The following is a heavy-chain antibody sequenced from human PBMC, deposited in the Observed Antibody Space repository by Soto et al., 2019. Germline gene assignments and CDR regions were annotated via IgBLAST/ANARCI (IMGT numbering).Heavy chain of an antibody. V-gene: IGHV1-69*08. J-gene: IGHJ5*02. CDR2: IIPILGRA. CDR1: GGPFSSYH. Sequence: QVQLVQSGAEVKKPGSSVKLSCKASGGPFSSYHISWVRQAPGQGLEWVGRIIPILGRANNAQHFQGRVTITADTSTNTAYMALSSLTSEVTAVYYFAKVGGTTSPNWFEPWGHGTLVTVSS. CDR3: AKVGGTTSPNWFEP. D-gene: IGHD2-2*01.